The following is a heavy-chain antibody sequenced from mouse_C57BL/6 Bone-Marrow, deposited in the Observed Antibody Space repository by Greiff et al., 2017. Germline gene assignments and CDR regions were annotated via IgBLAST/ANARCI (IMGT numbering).Heavy chain of an antibody. D-gene: IGHD2-4*01. CDR1: GYSFTSYY. Sequence: VKLVESGPELVKPGASVKISCKASGYSFTSYYIHWVKQRPGQGLEWIGWIYPGSGNTKYNEKFKGKATLTADTSSSTAYMQLSSLTSEDSAVYYCARYDYGGMDYWGQGTSVTVSS. CDR2: IYPGSGNT. J-gene: IGHJ4*01. V-gene: IGHV1-66*01. CDR3: ARYDYGGMDY.